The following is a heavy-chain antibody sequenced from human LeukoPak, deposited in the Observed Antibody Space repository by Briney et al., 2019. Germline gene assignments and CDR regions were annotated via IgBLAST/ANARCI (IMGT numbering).Heavy chain of an antibody. CDR1: GFTFSDYY. D-gene: IGHD3-22*01. V-gene: IGHV3-11*01. J-gene: IGHJ1*01. Sequence: GGSLRLSCAASGFTFSDYYMSWIRQAPGKGLEWVSYMSSSGRTIYYADSVKGRFTISRDNAKNSLYLQMNSLRAEDTAVYYCAREPSYDTSGYYYFHHWGQGTLVTVSS. CDR2: MSSSGRTI. CDR3: AREPSYDTSGYYYFHH.